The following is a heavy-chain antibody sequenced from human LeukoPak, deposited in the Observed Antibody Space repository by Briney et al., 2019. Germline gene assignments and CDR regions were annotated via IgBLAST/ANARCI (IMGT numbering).Heavy chain of an antibody. CDR3: ARSSRYYDSSGLQAYYFDY. Sequence: ASVKVSCKASGGTFSSYAISWVRQAPGQGLEWMGGIIPIFGTANYAQKFQGRVAITADESTSTAYMGLSSLRSEDTAVYYCARSSRYYDSSGLQAYYFDYWGQGTLVTVSS. J-gene: IGHJ4*02. D-gene: IGHD3-22*01. CDR1: GGTFSSYA. CDR2: IIPIFGTA. V-gene: IGHV1-69*13.